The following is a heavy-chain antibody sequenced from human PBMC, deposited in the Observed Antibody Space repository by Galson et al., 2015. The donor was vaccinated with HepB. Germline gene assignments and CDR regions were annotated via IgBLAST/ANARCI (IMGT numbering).Heavy chain of an antibody. D-gene: IGHD2-21*01. V-gene: IGHV4-34*01. Sequence: ETLSLTCAVYGGSFSGYYWSWIRQPPGKGLEWIGEINHSGSTNYNPSLKSRVTISVDTSKNQFSLKLSSVTAADTAVYYCAIARSPRWFDPWGQGILVTVSS. J-gene: IGHJ5*02. CDR1: GGSFSGYY. CDR2: INHSGST. CDR3: AIARSPRWFDP.